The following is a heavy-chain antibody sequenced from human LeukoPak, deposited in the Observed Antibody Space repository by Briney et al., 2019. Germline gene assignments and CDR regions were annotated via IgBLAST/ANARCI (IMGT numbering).Heavy chain of an antibody. Sequence: QTGGSLRLSCAASGFTFSSYSMNWVRQAPGKGLEWVSSISSSSSYIYYADSVKGRFTISRDNAKNSLYLQMNSLRAEDTAVYYCARDLFGSGSYPLLDYWGQGTLVTVSS. D-gene: IGHD3-10*01. J-gene: IGHJ4*02. CDR3: ARDLFGSGSYPLLDY. V-gene: IGHV3-21*01. CDR1: GFTFSSYS. CDR2: ISSSSSYI.